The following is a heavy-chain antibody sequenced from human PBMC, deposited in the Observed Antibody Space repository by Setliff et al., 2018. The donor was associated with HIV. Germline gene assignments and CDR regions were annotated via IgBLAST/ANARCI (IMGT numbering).Heavy chain of an antibody. CDR1: GFTFRDYG. J-gene: IGHJ4*02. CDR2: IWYDASQT. CDR3: AKDISGWFSRQGSDY. V-gene: IGHV3-30*02. D-gene: IGHD6-13*01. Sequence: PGGSLRLSCAASGFTFRDYGMNWVRQAPGKGLEWVAFIWYDASQTYYEDSVKGRFTISRDNSKNTLYLQINSLRPEDTAVYVCAKDISGWFSRQGSDYWGQGTLVTVSS.